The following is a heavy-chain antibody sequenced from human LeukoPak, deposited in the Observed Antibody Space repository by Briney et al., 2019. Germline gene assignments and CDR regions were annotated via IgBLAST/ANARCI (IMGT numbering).Heavy chain of an antibody. CDR1: GGSFSGYY. CDR3: ARKGYGDYFFDY. CDR2: INHSGST. D-gene: IGHD4-17*01. V-gene: IGHV4-34*01. J-gene: IGHJ4*02. Sequence: SETLSLTCAVSGGSFSGYYWSWIRQPPGKGLEWIGEINHSGSTNYNPSLKSRVPISVDTSKNQFSLKLSCVAAADTAVYYCARKGYGDYFFDYWGQGTLVSVSS.